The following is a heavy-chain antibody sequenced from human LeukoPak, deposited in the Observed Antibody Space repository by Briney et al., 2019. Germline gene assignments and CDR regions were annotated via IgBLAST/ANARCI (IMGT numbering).Heavy chain of an antibody. CDR1: GGSISSYY. CDR3: ARDRSGWYRNWFDP. V-gene: IGHV4-4*07. D-gene: IGHD1-26*01. CDR2: IYTSGST. J-gene: IGHJ5*02. Sequence: SETLSLTCTVSGGSISSYYWSWIRQPAGKGLEWIGRIYTSGSTNYNPSLKSRVTMSVDTSKNQFSLKLSSVTAADTAVYHCARDRSGWYRNWFDPWGQGTLVTVSS.